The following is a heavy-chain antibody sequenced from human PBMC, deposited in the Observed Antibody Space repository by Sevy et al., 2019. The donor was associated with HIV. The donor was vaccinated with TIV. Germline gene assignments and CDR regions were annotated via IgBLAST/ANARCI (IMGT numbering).Heavy chain of an antibody. J-gene: IGHJ3*02. CDR1: GFTFRSYA. D-gene: IGHD4-17*01. CDR3: AKGDEPAADYADYVPNAFDI. Sequence: GGSLRLSCAVSGFTFRSYAMSWVRQAPGKGLEWVSSISGPGALTYYAESVKGRFTISRENSKNTLFLQMNSLREEDTALYYCAKGDEPAADYADYVPNAFDIWGQGTMVTVSS. V-gene: IGHV3-23*01. CDR2: ISGPGALT.